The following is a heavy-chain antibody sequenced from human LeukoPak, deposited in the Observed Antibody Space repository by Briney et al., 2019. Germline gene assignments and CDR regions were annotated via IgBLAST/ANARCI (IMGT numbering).Heavy chain of an antibody. D-gene: IGHD6-13*01. J-gene: IGHJ4*02. CDR2: ISSSSSYI. Sequence: GGSLRLSCAASGFTFSHYAMHWVRQAPGKGLEWVSSISSSSSYIYYADSVKGRFTISRDNAKNSLYLQMNSLRAEDTAVYYCARDGPYSSSWYLDYWGQGTLVTVSS. CDR1: GFTFSHYA. V-gene: IGHV3-21*01. CDR3: ARDGPYSSSWYLDY.